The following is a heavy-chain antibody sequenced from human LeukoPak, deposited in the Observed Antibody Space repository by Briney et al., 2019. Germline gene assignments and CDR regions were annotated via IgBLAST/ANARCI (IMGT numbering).Heavy chain of an antibody. CDR3: AREGDSSGFYGIDY. D-gene: IGHD3-22*01. Sequence: SQTLSLTCVISGDSVASRSAAWNWIRQSPTRGLECLGRTFYRSQWYNEYADAVKSRISIYSDTSKNQFSLQLNSVTPEDTAVYYCAREGDSSGFYGIDYWGQGILVTVTS. CDR2: TFYRSQWYN. V-gene: IGHV6-1*01. CDR1: GDSVASRSAA. J-gene: IGHJ4*02.